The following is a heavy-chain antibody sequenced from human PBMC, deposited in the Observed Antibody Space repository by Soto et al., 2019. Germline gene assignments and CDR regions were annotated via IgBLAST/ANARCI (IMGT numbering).Heavy chain of an antibody. Sequence: SETLSLTCAISGGSFSANHWSWIRQSPGQGLEWIGEITLGGSTNYSPSLKSRVSISVDEGKKHFSLEMTSVPAADTAVYYCARGYSSFWSHDLWFDPWGQGILVTVSS. CDR2: ITLGGST. V-gene: IGHV4-34*01. CDR1: GGSFSANH. J-gene: IGHJ5*02. D-gene: IGHD3-22*01. CDR3: ARGYSSFWSHDLWFDP.